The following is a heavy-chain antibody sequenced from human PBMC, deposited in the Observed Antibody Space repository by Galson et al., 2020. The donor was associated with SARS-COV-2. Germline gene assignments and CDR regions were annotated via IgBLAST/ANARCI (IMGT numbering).Heavy chain of an antibody. D-gene: IGHD6-19*01. V-gene: IGHV4-4*09. CDR2: SSSSGTT. CDR1: GGSVTTSY. Sequence: TLSLTCTVSGGSVTTSYWGWIRQPPGTGPEWIGYSSSSGTTNYNPSLKSRVTVSVDSSKNQFSLRLTSVVAADTAVYYCTQGSGWIPNWGQGTLVTVSS. J-gene: IGHJ4*02. CDR3: TQGSGWIPN.